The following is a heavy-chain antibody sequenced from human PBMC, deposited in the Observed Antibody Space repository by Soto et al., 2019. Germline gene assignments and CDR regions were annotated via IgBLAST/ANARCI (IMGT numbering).Heavy chain of an antibody. CDR1: GLTFSSYW. D-gene: IGHD1-26*01. CDR2: INTDGSST. V-gene: IGHV3-74*03. CDR3: ARASGSNIHFDY. Sequence: EVQLLESGGCLVQPGGSLRLSCAASGLTFSSYWMRWVRPAPGKGLVWVARINTDGSSTTYADSVKGRFTISRDNTKNTLYLQMNSLGVEDTAVYYCARASGSNIHFDYWGQGTLVTVSS. J-gene: IGHJ4*02.